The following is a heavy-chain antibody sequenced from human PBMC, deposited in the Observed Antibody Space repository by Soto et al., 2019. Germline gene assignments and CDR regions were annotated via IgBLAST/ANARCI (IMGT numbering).Heavy chain of an antibody. V-gene: IGHV3-23*01. Sequence: PVVPLRLSCAASGFSISTYAMSWFRQAPGKGLEWVSAISGGGGSTYYADSVKGRFTISRDNSKNTLYLQMNSLRAEDTAVYYCAKDKMAGLTYSSGWPLDYWGQGTLVTVSS. CDR2: ISGGGGST. CDR3: AKDKMAGLTYSSGWPLDY. CDR1: GFSISTYA. J-gene: IGHJ4*02. D-gene: IGHD6-19*01.